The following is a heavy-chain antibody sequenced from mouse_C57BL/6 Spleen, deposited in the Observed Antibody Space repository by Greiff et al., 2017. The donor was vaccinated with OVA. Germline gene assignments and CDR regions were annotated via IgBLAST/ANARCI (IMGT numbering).Heavy chain of an antibody. Sequence: QVQLQQPGAELVKPGASVKLSCKASGYTFTSYWMQWVKQRPGQGLEWIGEIDPSDSYTNYNQKFKGKATLTVDTSSSTAYMQLSSLTSEDSAVYYCARSDYGSSYAYFDVWGTGTTVTVSS. V-gene: IGHV1-50*01. D-gene: IGHD1-1*01. CDR3: ARSDYGSSYAYFDV. CDR1: GYTFTSYW. J-gene: IGHJ1*03. CDR2: IDPSDSYT.